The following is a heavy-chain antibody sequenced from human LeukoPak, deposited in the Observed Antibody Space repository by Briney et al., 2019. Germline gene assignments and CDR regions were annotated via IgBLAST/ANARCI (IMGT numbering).Heavy chain of an antibody. CDR3: ARDVGANTNDY. J-gene: IGHJ4*02. V-gene: IGHV3-7*01. CDR2: IKEDGSAE. Sequence: GRSLRLSCAASGFTFSAYGMYWVRQAPEKGLEWVGCIKEDGSAEYYVDSVKGRFTISRDNAKNSLYLQMHSLRVDDAAVYYCARDVGANTNDYWGQGTLVTVSS. CDR1: GFTFSAYG. D-gene: IGHD1-26*01.